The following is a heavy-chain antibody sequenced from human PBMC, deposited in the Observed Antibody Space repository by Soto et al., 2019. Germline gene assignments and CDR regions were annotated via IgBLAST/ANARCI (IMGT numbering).Heavy chain of an antibody. CDR1: GYTFPTYG. V-gene: IGHV1-18*01. Sequence: ASVKVSCKASGYTFPTYGINWVRQGPGQGLEWMGWIRPYRGNTNYAQKFQGRVTLTTETSTSTVYMELRSLRSDDTAVYYCARSQTVTTLSYDAFDIWGRGTVVTVSS. J-gene: IGHJ3*02. CDR3: ARSQTVTTLSYDAFDI. D-gene: IGHD4-17*01. CDR2: IRPYRGNT.